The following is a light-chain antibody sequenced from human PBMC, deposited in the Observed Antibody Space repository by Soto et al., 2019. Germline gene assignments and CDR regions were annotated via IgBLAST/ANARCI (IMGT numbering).Light chain of an antibody. CDR2: LGS. J-gene: IGKJ2*01. CDR3: MQALQTPPYT. V-gene: IGKV2-28*01. CDR1: QSLLHSNGYNY. Sequence: DIVMTQSPLSLPVTPGEPASISCRSSQSLLHSNGYNYLDWYLQKPGQSPQLLIYLGSNLASGVPDRFSGSGSGTDFKLKISRVEAEDVGVYYCMQALQTPPYTFGQGTKLEIK.